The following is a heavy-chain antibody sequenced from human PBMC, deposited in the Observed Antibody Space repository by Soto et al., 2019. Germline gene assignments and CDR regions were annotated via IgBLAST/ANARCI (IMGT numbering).Heavy chain of an antibody. CDR1: GGTFSGYA. Sequence: SVKVSCKASGGTFSGYAISWVRQAPGQGLEWMGGIIPIFGTANYAQKFQGRVTITADESTSTAYMELSSLRSEDTAVYYCARNPRYYDFWSGYTPWYYGMDVWGQGTTVTVSS. CDR2: IIPIFGTA. V-gene: IGHV1-69*13. D-gene: IGHD3-3*01. CDR3: ARNPRYYDFWSGYTPWYYGMDV. J-gene: IGHJ6*02.